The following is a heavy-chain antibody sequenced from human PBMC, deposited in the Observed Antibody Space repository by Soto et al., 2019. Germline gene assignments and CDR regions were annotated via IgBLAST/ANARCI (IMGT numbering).Heavy chain of an antibody. V-gene: IGHV4-4*07. CDR1: GGSITSSY. J-gene: IGHJ5*02. CDR3: ARDFATYNWFDL. Sequence: KPSETLSLTCSVSGGSITSSYWNWIRQPAGKGLEWIGRIYYSGNTVYNPSLKSRVTMSVDTSKNQFTLKLSSVTAADTALYYCARDFATYNWFDLWGQGTLVTVSS. D-gene: IGHD3-16*01. CDR2: IYYSGNT.